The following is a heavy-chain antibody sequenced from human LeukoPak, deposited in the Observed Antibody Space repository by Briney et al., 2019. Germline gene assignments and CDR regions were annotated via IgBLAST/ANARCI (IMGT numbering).Heavy chain of an antibody. Sequence: GGSLRLSCAASGLTFSSYWMSWVRQAPGKGLEWVANIKKDGSDKYYVDSVKGRFTVSRDNAKNSLYLQMSSLRAEDTAVYYCLQYDSGNTWGQGTLVTVSS. CDR3: LQYDSGNT. D-gene: IGHD3-10*01. CDR2: IKKDGSDK. V-gene: IGHV3-7*01. CDR1: GLTFSSYW. J-gene: IGHJ5*02.